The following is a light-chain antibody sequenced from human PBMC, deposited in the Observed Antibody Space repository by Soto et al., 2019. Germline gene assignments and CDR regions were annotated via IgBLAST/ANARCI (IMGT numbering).Light chain of an antibody. CDR2: GTS. V-gene: IGKV3-20*01. Sequence: DIVLTQSPGTLSLSPGERATLSCRASQSVSSTSLAWYQQKPGQAPRLLIYGTSTRATGISDRFSGSGSGTDFTLTISRLEPEGFAGYYFLQYGSSLFTFGPGTKVDIK. CDR3: LQYGSSLFT. J-gene: IGKJ3*01. CDR1: QSVSSTS.